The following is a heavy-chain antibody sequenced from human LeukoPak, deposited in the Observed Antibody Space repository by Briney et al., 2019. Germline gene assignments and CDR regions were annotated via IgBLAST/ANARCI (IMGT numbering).Heavy chain of an antibody. CDR1: GYTFTAYY. CDR2: INPTSRGT. J-gene: IGHJ5*02. D-gene: IGHD2-15*01. Sequence: ASVKVSCKASGYTFTAYYMHWVRQAPGQGLEYMGWINPTSRGTNYAQKFQARVTITRDTSISTAYMELSRLRSDDTAVYYCARGNEGYCSGGSCYVGAWFDPWGQGTRVIVSS. CDR3: ARGNEGYCSGGSCYVGAWFDP. V-gene: IGHV1-2*02.